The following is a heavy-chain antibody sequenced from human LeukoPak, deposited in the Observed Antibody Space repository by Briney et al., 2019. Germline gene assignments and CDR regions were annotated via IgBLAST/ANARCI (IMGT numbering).Heavy chain of an antibody. CDR2: ISSYNGQT. D-gene: IGHD3-16*01. J-gene: IGHJ3*01. V-gene: IGHV1-18*01. Sequence: ASVKVSCEASGYTFSSHGFSWVRQAPGHGLEWMGWISSYNGQTNYAQIFQGRVTLTTDASTSTAYMELQGLRSDDTAVYYCARGGDVFDVWGQGTMVTVSS. CDR1: GYTFSSHG. CDR3: ARGGDVFDV.